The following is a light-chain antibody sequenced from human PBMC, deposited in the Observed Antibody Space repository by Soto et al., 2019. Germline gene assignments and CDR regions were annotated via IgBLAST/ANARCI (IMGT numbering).Light chain of an antibody. J-gene: IGKJ2*01. CDR1: QSVGIN. Sequence: EIVMAQSPATLSVSPGETATLSCWASQSVGINLAWYQQKSGQAPRLLIYDASTRATGIPARFSGSGSGTEFTLTISSLQSEDFAGYFCQQYDNWPPAYTFGQGTKLEIK. V-gene: IGKV3-15*01. CDR3: QQYDNWPPAYT. CDR2: DAS.